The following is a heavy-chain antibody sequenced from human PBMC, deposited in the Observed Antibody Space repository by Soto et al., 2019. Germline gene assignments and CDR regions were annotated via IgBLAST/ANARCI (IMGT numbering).Heavy chain of an antibody. D-gene: IGHD2-2*01. CDR1: GYSFTSYW. V-gene: IGHV5-10-1*01. J-gene: IGHJ6*02. Sequence: GESLKISCKGSGYSFTSYWISWVRQMPGKGLEWMGRIDPSDSYTNYSPSFQGHVTISADKSISTAYLQWSSLKASDTAMYYCARLVVVPAASDYYYYYGMDVWGQGTTVTVSS. CDR2: IDPSDSYT. CDR3: ARLVVVPAASDYYYYYGMDV.